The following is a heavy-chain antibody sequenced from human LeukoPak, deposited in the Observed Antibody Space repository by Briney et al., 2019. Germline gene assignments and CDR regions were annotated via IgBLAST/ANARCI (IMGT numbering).Heavy chain of an antibody. Sequence: PGGSLRLSCAASGFIFSSYSMNWVRQAPGKGLEWVSYITSSSSTIYYADSVKGRFTISRDNAKNSLYLQMNGLRAEDTAVYYCARAGDYYDYWGRGTLVTVSS. CDR3: ARAGDYYDY. J-gene: IGHJ4*02. D-gene: IGHD4-17*01. V-gene: IGHV3-48*01. CDR1: GFIFSSYS. CDR2: ITSSSSTI.